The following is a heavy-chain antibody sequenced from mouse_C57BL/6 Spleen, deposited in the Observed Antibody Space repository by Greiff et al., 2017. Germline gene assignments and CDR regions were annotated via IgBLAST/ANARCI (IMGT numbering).Heavy chain of an antibody. V-gene: IGHV1-69*01. CDR2: IDPSDSYT. J-gene: IGHJ2*01. Sequence: VQLQQPGAELVMPGASVKLSCKASGYTFTSYWMHWVKQRPGQGLEWIGEIDPSDSYTNYNQKFKGKSTLTVDKSSSTAYMQRSSLTSEDSAVYYCARKAQYGSSFDDWGQGTTLTVSS. CDR3: ARKAQYGSSFDD. CDR1: GYTFTSYW. D-gene: IGHD1-1*01.